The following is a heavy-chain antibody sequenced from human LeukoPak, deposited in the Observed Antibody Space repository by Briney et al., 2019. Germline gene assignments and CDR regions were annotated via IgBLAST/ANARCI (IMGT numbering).Heavy chain of an antibody. J-gene: IGHJ4*02. V-gene: IGHV4-39*01. CDR3: ARWSIAARPYFDY. CDR1: GGSISSSSCY. D-gene: IGHD6-6*01. CDR2: IYYSGST. Sequence: SETLSLTCTVPGGSISSSSCYWGWIRQPPGKGLEWIGSIYYSGSTYYNPSLKSRVTISVDTSKDQFSLKLSSVTAADTAVYYCARWSIAARPYFDYWGQGTLVTVSS.